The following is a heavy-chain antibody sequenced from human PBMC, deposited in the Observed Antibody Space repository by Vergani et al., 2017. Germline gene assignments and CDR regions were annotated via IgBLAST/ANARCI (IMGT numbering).Heavy chain of an antibody. CDR3: ARDRSGSRRFDY. D-gene: IGHD6-19*01. V-gene: IGHV4-34*01. CDR2: INHSGST. J-gene: IGHJ4*02. Sequence: QVQLQQWGAGLLKPSETLSLTCAVYGGSFSGYYWSWIRQPPGKGLEWIGEINHSGSTNYNPSLKSRVTISVDTFKNQFSLKLSSVTAADTAVYYCARDRSGSRRFDYWGQGTLVTVSS. CDR1: GGSFSGYY.